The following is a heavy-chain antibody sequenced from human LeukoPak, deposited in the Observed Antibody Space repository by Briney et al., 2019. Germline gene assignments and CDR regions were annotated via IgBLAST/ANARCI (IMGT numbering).Heavy chain of an antibody. Sequence: ASVTVSCKASGYAFTAYYIHWVRQAPGQGLEWMGWINPNSADTNFAQKFQGRVTMTRDTSISTVYMELSRLTYDDTAVYYCARADRSMLEYWGQGALVTVSS. D-gene: IGHD1-26*01. V-gene: IGHV1-2*02. CDR2: INPNSADT. CDR1: GYAFTAYY. CDR3: ARADRSMLEY. J-gene: IGHJ4*02.